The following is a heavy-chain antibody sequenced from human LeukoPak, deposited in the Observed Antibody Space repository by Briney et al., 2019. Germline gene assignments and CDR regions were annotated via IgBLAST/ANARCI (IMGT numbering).Heavy chain of an antibody. CDR2: VYKSGQI. D-gene: IGHD2-2*01. Sequence: SETLSLTCSVSGDSTTAYYWSWLRQSPGKGLEWLAYVYKSGQIDYNSSLRSRLFVSVDRSKTQFSLRLRSVTAADTAVYYCARRGAHYCSSTSCAQGAFDIWGQGTMVTVSS. J-gene: IGHJ3*02. CDR3: ARRGAHYCSSTSCAQGAFDI. CDR1: GDSTTAYY. V-gene: IGHV4-59*08.